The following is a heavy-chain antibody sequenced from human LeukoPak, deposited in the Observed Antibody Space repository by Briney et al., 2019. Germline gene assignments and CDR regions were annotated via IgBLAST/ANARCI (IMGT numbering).Heavy chain of an antibody. CDR3: AGSPYSYGGGIWFDP. CDR2: IYYSGST. Sequence: SETLSLTCTVSGGSISSYYWSWIRQPPGKGLGWIGYIYYSGSTNYNPSLKSRVTISVDTSKNQFSLKLSSVTAADTAVYYCAGSPYSYGGGIWFDPWGQGTLVTVSS. V-gene: IGHV4-59*01. D-gene: IGHD5-18*01. J-gene: IGHJ5*02. CDR1: GGSISSYY.